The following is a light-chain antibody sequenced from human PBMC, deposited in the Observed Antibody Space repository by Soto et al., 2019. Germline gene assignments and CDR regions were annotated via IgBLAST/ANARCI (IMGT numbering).Light chain of an antibody. CDR3: QQYSVWPLT. CDR1: QRVSSN. V-gene: IGKV3-15*01. Sequence: EIVMTQSPATLSVSPGERATLSCRASQRVSSNLAWYQQKPGQAPRLLIYGASTRATGIPARFSGSGSGTEFTLIISSLQSEDYAVYYCQQYSVWPLTFGGGTTVAIK. J-gene: IGKJ4*01. CDR2: GAS.